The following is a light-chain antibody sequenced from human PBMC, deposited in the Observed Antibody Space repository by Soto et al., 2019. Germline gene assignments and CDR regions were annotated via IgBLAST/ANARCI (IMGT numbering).Light chain of an antibody. CDR3: QQYSDSSRS. CDR2: TAS. CDR1: QNIDTW. Sequence: QMTQSPSTLSESIGDRSTISCRARQNIDTWLAWYQQRPGEAPKLLIYTASNLENGVPSRFSGSGSGTAVTLTISSLQPEDFATYYCQQYSDSSRSFGQGTQVE. V-gene: IGKV1-5*03. J-gene: IGKJ1*01.